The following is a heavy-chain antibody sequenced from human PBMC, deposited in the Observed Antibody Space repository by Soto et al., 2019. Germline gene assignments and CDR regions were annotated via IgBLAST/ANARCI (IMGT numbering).Heavy chain of an antibody. J-gene: IGHJ5*02. CDR3: ARKDKSGYFNWFDP. Sequence: PGESLKISCKASGYRFTSYWIAWVRQMPGKGLEWMGIIFPSDSDTRYSPSFQGQVTISADRSTSTVFLQWASLKASDTAVYFCARKDKSGYFNWFDPWGQGTLVTVSS. CDR2: IFPSDSDT. D-gene: IGHD3-22*01. CDR1: GYRFTSYW. V-gene: IGHV5-51*01.